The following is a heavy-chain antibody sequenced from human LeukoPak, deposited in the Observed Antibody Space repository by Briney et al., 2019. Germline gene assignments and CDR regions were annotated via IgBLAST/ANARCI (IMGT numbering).Heavy chain of an antibody. D-gene: IGHD6-13*01. Sequence: PSETLSLTCAVYGGSFSGYYWSWIRQPPGKGLEWIGEINHSGSTNYNPSLKSRVTISVDTSKNQFSLKLSSVTAADTAVYYCARGLARNEYSSRGYGDVWGKGTTVTVSS. CDR1: GGSFSGYY. V-gene: IGHV4-34*01. CDR2: INHSGST. J-gene: IGHJ6*04. CDR3: ARGLARNEYSSRGYGDV.